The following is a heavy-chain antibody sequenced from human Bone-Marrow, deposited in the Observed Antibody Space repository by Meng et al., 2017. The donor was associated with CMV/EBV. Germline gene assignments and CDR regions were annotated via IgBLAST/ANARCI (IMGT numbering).Heavy chain of an antibody. V-gene: IGHV1-2*02. J-gene: IGHJ6*02. Sequence: ASVKVSCKASGYTFTDYYMHWVRQAPGQGLEWMGWINPNSGGTNYAQKFQGRVTMTRDTSISTAYMELSRLRSDDTAVYYCARVASEKGAAGLMDVWGQGTTVTVSS. D-gene: IGHD2-15*01. CDR1: GYTFTDYY. CDR2: INPNSGGT. CDR3: ARVASEKGAAGLMDV.